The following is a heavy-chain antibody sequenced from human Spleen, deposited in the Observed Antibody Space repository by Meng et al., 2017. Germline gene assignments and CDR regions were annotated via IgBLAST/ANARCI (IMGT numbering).Heavy chain of an antibody. D-gene: IGHD7-27*01. Sequence: VQLLESGGGLVQPGGSLRLSCAASGFIFSSYVMSWVRQAPGKGLEWVSGISGNGGTTYYADSVKGRFTISRDNSKNSMFLQMSTLRVEDTAVYYCARRFYTGIDYWGRGTLVTVSS. CDR1: GFIFSSYV. V-gene: IGHV3-23*01. J-gene: IGHJ4*02. CDR2: ISGNGGTT. CDR3: ARRFYTGIDY.